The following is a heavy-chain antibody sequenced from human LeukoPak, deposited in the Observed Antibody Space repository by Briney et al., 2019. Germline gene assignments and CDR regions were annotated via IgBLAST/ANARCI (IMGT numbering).Heavy chain of an antibody. D-gene: IGHD2-15*01. J-gene: IGHJ4*02. Sequence: PSETLSLTCTVSDGSINTYYWGWIRHPPGKGLEWIGFVYYSGATSYNPSLKSRVTISIDTSKNQFSLKLTSVTAADTAVYYCARQYCTGGSCYPYFDYWGQGTLVTVSS. CDR1: DGSINTYY. CDR2: VYYSGAT. V-gene: IGHV4-59*01. CDR3: ARQYCTGGSCYPYFDY.